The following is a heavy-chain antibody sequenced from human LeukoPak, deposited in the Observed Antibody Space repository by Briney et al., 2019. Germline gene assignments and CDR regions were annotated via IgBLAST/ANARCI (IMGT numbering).Heavy chain of an antibody. J-gene: IGHJ1*01. D-gene: IGHD2-2*01. V-gene: IGHV1-46*01. CDR2: INPCGGST. CDR3: ARLGYWSSTVCQ. CDR1: GYTFTGYY. Sequence: ASVKVSCKSSGYTFTGYYIHWVRQAPGQGLEWMGIINPCGGSTNYAQKFQGRVTMTRDTSTSTVYMELSSLRSEDTAVYYCARLGYWSSTVCQWGQGTLVTVSS.